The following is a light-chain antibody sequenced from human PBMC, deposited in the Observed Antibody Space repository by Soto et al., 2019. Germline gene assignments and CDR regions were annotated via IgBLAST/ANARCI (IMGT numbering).Light chain of an antibody. CDR1: QTVMSY. Sequence: DIEMTQSPASVSTYVGDRVNITCRASQTVMSYIHWYQQKPGQAPNLLIYVASYLHSGVPPRFTGSGSGTDFTLTITNVQPEDSATYFCQQTYRFPLTFXGGTKVDIK. V-gene: IGKV1-39*01. CDR3: QQTYRFPLT. J-gene: IGKJ4*01. CDR2: VAS.